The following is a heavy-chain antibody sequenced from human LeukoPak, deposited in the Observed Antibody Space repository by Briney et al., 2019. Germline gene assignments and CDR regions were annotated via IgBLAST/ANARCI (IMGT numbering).Heavy chain of an antibody. CDR2: LPPDELGI. J-gene: IGHJ4*02. Sequence: GGSLRLSCAASGFTFTNYWMHWVRQAPGMGLVWVSRLPPDELGIIYADSVKGRFTVSRDNAKNTVYLQMNNLRVADTAMYYCVGTIASRGSEYWGQGALVTVSS. D-gene: IGHD6-6*01. CDR3: VGTIASRGSEY. V-gene: IGHV3-74*01. CDR1: GFTFTNYW.